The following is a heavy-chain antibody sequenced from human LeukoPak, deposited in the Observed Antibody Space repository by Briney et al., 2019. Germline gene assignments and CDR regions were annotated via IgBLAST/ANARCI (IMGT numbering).Heavy chain of an antibody. D-gene: IGHD6-13*01. V-gene: IGHV4-39*07. J-gene: IGHJ5*02. Sequence: SETLSLTCTVSGGSISSSSYYWGWIRQPPGKGLEWIGSIYYSGSTYYNPSLKSRVTISVDTSKNQFSLKLSSVTAADTAVYYCARGYSSSWYNFMRFDPWGQGTLVTVSS. CDR2: IYYSGST. CDR3: ARGYSSSWYNFMRFDP. CDR1: GGSISSSSYY.